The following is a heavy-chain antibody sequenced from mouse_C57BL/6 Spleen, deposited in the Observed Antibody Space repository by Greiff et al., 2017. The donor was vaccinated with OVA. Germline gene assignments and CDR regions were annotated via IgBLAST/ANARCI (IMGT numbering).Heavy chain of an antibody. Sequence: QVQLQQSGPELVKPGASVKISCTASGYSFTSYSIHWVQQRPGQGLEWIGWINPGSGNTKYNEKFKGKATLTADTSSSTAYMQLSSLTSEDSAVYYCARCYDDDYFDYWGQGTTLTVSS. CDR3: ARCYDDDYFDY. J-gene: IGHJ2*01. D-gene: IGHD2-4*01. CDR2: INPGSGNT. CDR1: GYSFTSYS. V-gene: IGHV1-66*01.